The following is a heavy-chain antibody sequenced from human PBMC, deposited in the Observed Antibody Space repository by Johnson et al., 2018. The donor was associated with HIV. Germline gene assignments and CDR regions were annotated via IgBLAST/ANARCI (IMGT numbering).Heavy chain of an antibody. CDR2: TRYDGSNK. Sequence: QVQLVESGGGIVQPGGSLRLSCAASGLTFSGSGMHWVRQAPGKGLEWVAFTRYDGSNKYYADSVKGRFTISRDNSKNTLYLQMNSLRAEDTAVYYCATDIAVGGAFDVWGQGTVVTVSS. V-gene: IGHV3-30*02. J-gene: IGHJ3*01. CDR1: GLTFSGSG. D-gene: IGHD6-19*01. CDR3: ATDIAVGGAFDV.